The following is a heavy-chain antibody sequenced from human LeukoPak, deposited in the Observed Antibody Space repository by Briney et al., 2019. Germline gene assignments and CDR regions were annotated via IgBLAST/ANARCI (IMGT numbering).Heavy chain of an antibody. CDR3: ARGNYVWGSYRDYYFDY. J-gene: IGHJ4*02. CDR1: GFTFSSYW. V-gene: IGHV3-7*01. D-gene: IGHD3-16*02. Sequence: GGSLRLSCAASGFTFSSYWMSWVRQAPGKGLEWVANIKQDGSEKYYVDSVKGRFTISRDNAKNSLYLQMNSLRAEDTAVYYCARGNYVWGSYRDYYFDYWGQGTLVTVSS. CDR2: IKQDGSEK.